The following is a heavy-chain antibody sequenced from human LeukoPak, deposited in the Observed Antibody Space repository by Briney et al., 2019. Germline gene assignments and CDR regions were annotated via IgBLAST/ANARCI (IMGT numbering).Heavy chain of an antibody. CDR1: GGSFSGYY. CDR3: ARAPRHTNSWYYFDY. D-gene: IGHD2-2*01. Sequence: KPSETLSLTCAVYGGSFSGYYWSWIRQPPGKGLEWIGEINHSGSTNYNPSLKSRVTISVDTSKNQFSLKLSSVTAADTAVYYCARAPRHTNSWYYFDYWGQGTLVSVSS. J-gene: IGHJ4*02. V-gene: IGHV4-34*01. CDR2: INHSGST.